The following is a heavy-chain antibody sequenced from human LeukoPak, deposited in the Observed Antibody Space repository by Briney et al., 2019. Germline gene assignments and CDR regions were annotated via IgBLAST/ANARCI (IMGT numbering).Heavy chain of an antibody. V-gene: IGHV4-34*01. Sequence: SETLPLTCAVYGGSFSGYYWSWIRQPPGKGLEWIGEINHSGSTNYNPSLKSRVTISVDTSKNQFSLKLSSVTAADTAVYYCARRHGSSSYYSSSRPFDYWGQGTLVTVSS. CDR1: GGSFSGYY. J-gene: IGHJ4*02. CDR2: INHSGST. D-gene: IGHD6-6*01. CDR3: ARRHGSSSYYSSSRPFDY.